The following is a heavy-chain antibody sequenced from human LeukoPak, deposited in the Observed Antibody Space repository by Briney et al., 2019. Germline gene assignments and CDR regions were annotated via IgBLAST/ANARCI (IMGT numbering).Heavy chain of an antibody. CDR2: ISAYNGDT. D-gene: IGHD5-24*01. CDR1: GYTFSSHG. CDR3: ATTTRQTVEMATMDPGAFDI. J-gene: IGHJ3*02. Sequence: ASVKVSCKASGYTFSSHGNIWVRQAPGQGLEWMGWISAYNGDTNYAQKFQGRVTMTEDTSTDTAYMELSSLRSEDTAVYYCATTTRQTVEMATMDPGAFDIWGQGTMVTVSS. V-gene: IGHV1-18*01.